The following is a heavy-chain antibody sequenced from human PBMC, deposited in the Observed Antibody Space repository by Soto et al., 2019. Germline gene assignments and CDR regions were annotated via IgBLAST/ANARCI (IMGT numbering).Heavy chain of an antibody. Sequence: PGGSLRLSSASSGFPFNSYAMSWIRQAPGDGLEWVSTVSGRGGRAYYADSVKGRFTISRDNYKNALYLLLNSLRAEDTAIYYCAKDRSQGAVAGTSDFDSWGQGILVTVSS. J-gene: IGHJ4*02. CDR1: GFPFNSYA. D-gene: IGHD6-19*01. CDR3: AKDRSQGAVAGTSDFDS. V-gene: IGHV3-23*01. CDR2: VSGRGGRA.